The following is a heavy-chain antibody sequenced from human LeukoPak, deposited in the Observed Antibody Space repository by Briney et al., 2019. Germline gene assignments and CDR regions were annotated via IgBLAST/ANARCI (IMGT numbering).Heavy chain of an antibody. CDR1: GFTFSSHA. D-gene: IGHD5-18*01. Sequence: SGGSLRLSCAASGFTFSSHAMSWVRQAPGKGLERVSAISSSSDHIYYADSVQGRFTISRDNSRNTLYLQMNSLRAEDAALYYCANFVDTSMGGNDYWGQGTLVTVSS. CDR3: ANFVDTSMGGNDY. CDR2: ISSSSDHI. J-gene: IGHJ4*02. V-gene: IGHV3-23*01.